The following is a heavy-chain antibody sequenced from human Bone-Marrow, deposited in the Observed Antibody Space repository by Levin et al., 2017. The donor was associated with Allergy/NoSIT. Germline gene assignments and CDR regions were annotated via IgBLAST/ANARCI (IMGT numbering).Heavy chain of an antibody. V-gene: IGHV4-34*01. CDR3: AREYYYGSASYITKPYMDV. CDR1: GGSFSGYY. CDR2: INHSGGT. Sequence: ESLKISCAVSGGSFSGYYWSWIRRTPGKGLEWIGEINHSGGTTYNPSLKSRVTMSVDTSKNQFSLNLRSVTAADTAVYYCAREYYYGSASYITKPYMDVWGKGTTVTVSS. J-gene: IGHJ6*03. D-gene: IGHD3-10*01.